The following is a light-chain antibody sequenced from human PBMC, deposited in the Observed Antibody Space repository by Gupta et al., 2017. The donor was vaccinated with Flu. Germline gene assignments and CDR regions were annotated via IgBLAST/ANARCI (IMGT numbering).Light chain of an antibody. CDR3: QQYSDYSRT. CDR2: KAS. CDR1: QSIFTW. V-gene: IGKV1-5*03. J-gene: IGKJ1*01. Sequence: DNQMTQSPSTLSASVGDRVTITCRASQSIFTWLAWYQQKPGKAPNLLIYKASSLESGVPSRFSGSGSGTEFTPTISSLQPDDFATYFCQQYSDYSRTFGQGTKVEI.